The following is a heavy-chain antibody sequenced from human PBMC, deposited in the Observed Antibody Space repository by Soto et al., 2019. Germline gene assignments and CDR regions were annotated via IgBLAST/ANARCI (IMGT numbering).Heavy chain of an antibody. J-gene: IGHJ6*02. CDR1: GFAVDSYS. V-gene: IGHV3-48*01. D-gene: IGHD3-22*01. CDR3: ARDLVDYYDSGHHDYYYYGMDV. CDR2: ISSSSGSI. Sequence: GGSLRLSCAAAGFAVDSYSINWVRQAPGKGLEWVSYISSSSGSIFYADSVRGRFTISRDNARNSVFLQMNSLRAEDTAVYYCARDLVDYYDSGHHDYYYYGMDVWGQGTTVTVSS.